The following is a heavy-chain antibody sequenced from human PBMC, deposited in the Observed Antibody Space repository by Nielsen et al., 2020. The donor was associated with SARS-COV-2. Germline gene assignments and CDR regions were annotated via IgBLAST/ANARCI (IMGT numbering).Heavy chain of an antibody. CDR1: GGSISSDY. D-gene: IGHD4-17*01. Sequence: SETLSLTCTVAGGSISSDYCSWVRQPPGKGLEWIGYVDYSGTTNYSPSPKSRVTISLDTSKNQFFLNLSSVTAADRAIYYCARDYFGDYLDAFDIWGQGTMITVSS. V-gene: IGHV4-59*01. CDR3: ARDYFGDYLDAFDI. J-gene: IGHJ3*02. CDR2: VDYSGTT.